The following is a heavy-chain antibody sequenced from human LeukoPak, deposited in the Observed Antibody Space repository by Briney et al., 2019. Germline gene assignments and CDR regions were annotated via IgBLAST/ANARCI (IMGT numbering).Heavy chain of an antibody. CDR3: ARLMHSYGYVPAFDI. J-gene: IGHJ3*02. CDR1: GGSLRSHY. Sequence: SETLSLTCAVSGGSLRSHYWSWIRQPPGKGLEWIGYIYHSGSTNYNPSLKSRVTMSVDTSKNQFSLKLSSVTAADTAVYYCARLMHSYGYVPAFDIWGQGTMVTVSS. V-gene: IGHV4-59*11. D-gene: IGHD5-18*01. CDR2: IYHSGST.